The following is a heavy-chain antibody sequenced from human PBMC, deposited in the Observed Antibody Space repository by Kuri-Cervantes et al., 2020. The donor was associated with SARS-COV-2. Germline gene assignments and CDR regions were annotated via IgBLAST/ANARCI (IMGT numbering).Heavy chain of an antibody. D-gene: IGHD6-13*01. CDR1: GFTFSNYG. V-gene: IGHV3-23*01. Sequence: ETLSLTCAASGFTFSNYGMNWVRQAPGKGLEWVSGISGNGERTYYPDSVKGRFTISRDNAKNSLYLQMNSLRAEDTAVYYCARPQYSSSSDAFDIWGQGTMVTVSS. CDR2: ISGNGERT. CDR3: ARPQYSSSSDAFDI. J-gene: IGHJ3*02.